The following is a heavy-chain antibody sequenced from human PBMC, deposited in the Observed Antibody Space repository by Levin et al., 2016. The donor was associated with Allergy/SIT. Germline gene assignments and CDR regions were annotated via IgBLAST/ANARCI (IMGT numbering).Heavy chain of an antibody. V-gene: IGHV4-39*07. CDR3: ASGTGLGIAVSALFGY. J-gene: IGHJ4*02. Sequence: SETLSLTCAVSGGSISSSNYYWGWIRQPPGKGLEWIGTIYYSGTTYYSPSLKSRVTISVDTSKNQFSLKLSSMTAADTAVYYCASGTGLGIAVSALFGYWGQGTLVTVSS. CDR2: IYYSGTT. D-gene: IGHD6-19*01. CDR1: GGSISSSNYY.